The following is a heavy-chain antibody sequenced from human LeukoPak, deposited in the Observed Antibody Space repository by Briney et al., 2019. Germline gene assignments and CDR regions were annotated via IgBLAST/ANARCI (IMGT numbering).Heavy chain of an antibody. J-gene: IGHJ4*02. CDR1: GYTFTTYY. V-gene: IGHV1-46*01. Sequence: GASVKVSCKASGYTFTTYYMHWVRQAPGQGLEWMGLINPSAGSTSYARKFQGRVTMTRDTSTSTVYMELSSLRSEDTAVYYCAREHIAGGATGYFYYWGQGTRVTVSS. D-gene: IGHD6-13*01. CDR2: INPSAGST. CDR3: AREHIAGGATGYFYY.